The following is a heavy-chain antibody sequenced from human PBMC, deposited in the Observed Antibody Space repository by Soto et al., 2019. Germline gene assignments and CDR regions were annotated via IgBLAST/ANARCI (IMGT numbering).Heavy chain of an antibody. V-gene: IGHV4-34*01. CDR3: ARATLYYDFWSGRARGYYYYGMDV. D-gene: IGHD3-3*01. CDR2: INHSGST. Sequence: SETLSLTCAFYGWSFSGYYWSWIRQPPGKGLEWIGEINHSGSTNYNPSLKSRVTISVDTSKNQFSLKLSSVTAADTAVYYCARATLYYDFWSGRARGYYYYGMDVWGQGTTVTVSS. J-gene: IGHJ6*02. CDR1: GWSFSGYY.